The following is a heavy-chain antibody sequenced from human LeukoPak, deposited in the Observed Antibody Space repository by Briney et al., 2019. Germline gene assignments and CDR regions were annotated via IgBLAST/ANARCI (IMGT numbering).Heavy chain of an antibody. J-gene: IGHJ4*02. CDR3: ARGGGNCSGGSCYRRVQTIDY. V-gene: IGHV4-34*01. CDR2: INHSGST. Sequence: PSETLSLTCAVYGGSFSGYYWSWIRQPPGKGLEWIGEINHSGSTNYNPSLKSRVTISVDTPKNQFSLKLSSVTAADTAVYYCARGGGNCSGGSCYRRVQTIDYWGQGTLVTVSS. CDR1: GGSFSGYY. D-gene: IGHD2-15*01.